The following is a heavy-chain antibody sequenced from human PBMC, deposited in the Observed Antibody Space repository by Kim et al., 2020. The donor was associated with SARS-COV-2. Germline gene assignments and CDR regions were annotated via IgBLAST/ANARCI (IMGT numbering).Heavy chain of an antibody. V-gene: IGHV3-30*04. CDR3: ARFRVSSSWHYFDY. J-gene: IGHJ4*02. CDR2: ISYDGSNK. D-gene: IGHD6-13*01. Sequence: GGSLRLSCAASGFTFSSYAMHWVRQAPGKGLEWVAVISYDGSNKYYADSVKGRFTISRDNSKNTLYLQMNSLRAEDTAVYYCARFRVSSSWHYFDYWGQG. CDR1: GFTFSSYA.